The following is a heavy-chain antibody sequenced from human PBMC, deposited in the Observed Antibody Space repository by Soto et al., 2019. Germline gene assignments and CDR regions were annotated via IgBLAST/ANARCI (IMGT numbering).Heavy chain of an antibody. J-gene: IGHJ5*02. V-gene: IGHV4-39*02. Sequence: QLQLQESGPGLVKPSETLFLTCTVSGESVTRSRYYWGWIRQPPGKGLEWIGSIYYSGSTYYNPSPNTPTTVSINAPKSPLSLNMDSMPAADTAVYYCGTGGGVGDANWSGPWAQGTLVYVAA. CDR1: GESVTRSRYY. CDR2: IYYSGST. D-gene: IGHD2-15*01. CDR3: GTGGGVGDANWSGP.